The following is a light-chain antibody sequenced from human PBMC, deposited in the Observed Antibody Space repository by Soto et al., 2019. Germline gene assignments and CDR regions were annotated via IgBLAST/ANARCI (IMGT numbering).Light chain of an antibody. J-gene: IGKJ1*01. CDR3: QHYGYSQWT. CDR1: QTGSNSY. CDR2: GVY. Sequence: IVLTQSPGTLSFSPGERATLSCMASQTGSNSYLAWYQHKSGQAPRLLIYGVYTRASGIPDRFSGSGSGTEFTLTITRLEPEDSAVYFCQHYGYSQWTFGQGTKVDIK. V-gene: IGKV3-20*01.